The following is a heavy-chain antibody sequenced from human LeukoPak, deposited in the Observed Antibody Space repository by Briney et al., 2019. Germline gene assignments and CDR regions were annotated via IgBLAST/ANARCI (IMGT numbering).Heavy chain of an antibody. Sequence: GGSLRLSCAASGFTFSNYWMHWVRQAPGKGLVWVSRINSDASSTNYADSVKGRFTISRDNAKNTLYLQMNSLRAEYTAVYHCARVALAARHGWFEPWGQRTLVTVSS. CDR3: ARVALAARHGWFEP. J-gene: IGHJ5*02. D-gene: IGHD6-6*01. CDR1: GFTFSNYW. CDR2: INSDASST. V-gene: IGHV3-74*01.